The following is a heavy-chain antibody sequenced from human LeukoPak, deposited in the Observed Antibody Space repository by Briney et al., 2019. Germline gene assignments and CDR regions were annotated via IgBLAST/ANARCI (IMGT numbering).Heavy chain of an antibody. D-gene: IGHD6-13*01. Sequence: GGSLRLSCAASAFTFSNYAMSWVRQAPGKGLEWVSVISASGDTKYYKDSVKGRFTISRDESKNTLYLQMNSLRADDTAVYYCAKDQAIAAAGTEDYWGQGTLVTVSS. CDR2: ISASGDTK. V-gene: IGHV3-23*01. CDR3: AKDQAIAAAGTEDY. CDR1: AFTFSNYA. J-gene: IGHJ4*02.